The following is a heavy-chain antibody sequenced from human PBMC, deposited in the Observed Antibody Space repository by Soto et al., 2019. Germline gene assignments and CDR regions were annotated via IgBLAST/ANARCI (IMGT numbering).Heavy chain of an antibody. J-gene: IGHJ4*02. CDR3: ARVERAYCGGDCYDY. CDR2: ISSSSSYI. V-gene: IGHV3-21*01. Sequence: EVQLVESGGGLVKPGGSLRLSCAASGFTFSSYSMNWVRQAPGKGLEWVSSISSSSSYIYYADSVKGRFTISRDNAKNSLYLQRSSLRAEDTAVYYCARVERAYCGGDCYDYWGQGTLVTVSS. D-gene: IGHD2-21*01. CDR1: GFTFSSYS.